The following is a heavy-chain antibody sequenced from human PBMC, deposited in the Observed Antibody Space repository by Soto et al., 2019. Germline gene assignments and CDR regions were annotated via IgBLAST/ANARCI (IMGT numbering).Heavy chain of an antibody. CDR3: ARGGAVAGPFDY. Sequence: QVQLQQWGAGLLKPSETLSLTCAVYGGSFSGYYWSWIRQPPVKGLEWIGEINHSGSTNYNPSLKSRVTISVDASKNLFSPKLSSVTAADTAVYYCARGGAVAGPFDYWGQGTQVTVSS. D-gene: IGHD6-19*01. CDR2: INHSGST. J-gene: IGHJ4*02. V-gene: IGHV4-34*01. CDR1: GGSFSGYY.